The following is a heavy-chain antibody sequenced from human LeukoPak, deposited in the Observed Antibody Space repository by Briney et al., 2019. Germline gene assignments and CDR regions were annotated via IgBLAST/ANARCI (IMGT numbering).Heavy chain of an antibody. J-gene: IGHJ4*02. CDR3: ARVLRGGTYYFDY. V-gene: IGHV4-39*01. CDR1: GGSISSSSYY. CDR2: SFYRGTT. Sequence: SESLSLTCTVPGGSISSSSYYWGWIRQPPGKGLEWIGKSFYRGTTYYNPSLKSRVTISVDTSKNQFSLKMRSVTAADTAVYYCARVLRGGTYYFDYWGQGTLVTVS. D-gene: IGHD1-26*01.